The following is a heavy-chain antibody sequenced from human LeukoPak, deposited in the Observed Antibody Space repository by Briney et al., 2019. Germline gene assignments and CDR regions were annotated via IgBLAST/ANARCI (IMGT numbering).Heavy chain of an antibody. CDR3: AKGSLRYDPYYFGMDV. J-gene: IGHJ6*02. V-gene: IGHV3-23*01. Sequence: GESLRLSCAASGFTFSNYAMSWVRQAPGKGLEWVSVISASGATIYYADSVKGRFTISRGNSWNTLNLQMNGLTAEDTAVYFCAKGSLRYDPYYFGMDVWGQGTTVIVS. CDR1: GFTFSNYA. D-gene: IGHD3-3*01. CDR2: ISASGATI.